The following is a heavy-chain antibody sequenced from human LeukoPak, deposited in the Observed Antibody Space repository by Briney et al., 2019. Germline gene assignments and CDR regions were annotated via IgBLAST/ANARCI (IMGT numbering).Heavy chain of an antibody. CDR2: IKQDGSEK. Sequence: GGSLRLSCAASGFTFSSYWMSWVRQAPGKGLDWVANIKQDGSEKYYVDSVKGRFTISRDNAKNSLYLQMNSLRAEDTAMYYCARDVGYCSSTSCGGGYNWFDPWGQGTLVTVSS. CDR3: ARDVGYCSSTSCGGGYNWFDP. CDR1: GFTFSSYW. D-gene: IGHD2-2*01. V-gene: IGHV3-7*01. J-gene: IGHJ5*02.